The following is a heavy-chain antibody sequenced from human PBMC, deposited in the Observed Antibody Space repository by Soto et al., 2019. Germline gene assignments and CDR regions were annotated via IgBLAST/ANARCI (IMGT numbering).Heavy chain of an antibody. CDR1: GASISSGDFC. J-gene: IGHJ4*02. Sequence: QLQLQESGSGLVKPSQTLSLTCSVSGASISSGDFCWSWLRQAPDKALEWIGYVRHPGNTYYTPPLKTRLTISADRSQYESSLRLTSVTAADTAVYYCARERRDGYRGEVFDFWGQGIPVIVSS. CDR2: VRHPGNT. D-gene: IGHD5-12*01. CDR3: ARERRDGYRGEVFDF. V-gene: IGHV4-30-2*01.